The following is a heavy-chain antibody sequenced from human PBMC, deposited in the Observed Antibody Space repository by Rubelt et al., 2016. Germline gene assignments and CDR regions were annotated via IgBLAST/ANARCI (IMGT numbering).Heavy chain of an antibody. J-gene: IGHJ4*02. CDR2: ISYDGSNK. Sequence: QVQLVESGGGVVQPGRSLRLSCAASGFTFSSYGMHWVRQAPGKGLEWVAVISYDGSNKYYADSVKGRFTISRDNSNNKLELQMNSLRAEDTAGYYCAEWELGAQWGQGTLVTVSS. CDR1: GFTFSSYG. D-gene: IGHD1-26*01. CDR3: AEWELGAQ. V-gene: IGHV3-30*03.